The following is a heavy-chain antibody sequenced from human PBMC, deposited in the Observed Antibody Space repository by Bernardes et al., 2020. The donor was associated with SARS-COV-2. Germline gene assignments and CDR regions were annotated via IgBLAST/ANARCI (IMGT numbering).Heavy chain of an antibody. Sequence: GWSLRRSCVASGFTFRNYNMNWVRQAPGKGLEWVSKISSSDSTKNYADSVKGRFTISRDNAKNTLYLQMSSLRADDTAVYYCARDHLYYDTLTGWIDQYYFDSWGQGTLVIVSS. J-gene: IGHJ4*02. CDR1: GFTFRNYN. V-gene: IGHV3-48*01. CDR2: ISSSDSTK. CDR3: ARDHLYYDTLTGWIDQYYFDS. D-gene: IGHD3-9*01.